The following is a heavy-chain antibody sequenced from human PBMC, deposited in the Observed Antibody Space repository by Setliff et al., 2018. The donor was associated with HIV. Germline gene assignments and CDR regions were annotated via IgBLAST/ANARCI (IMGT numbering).Heavy chain of an antibody. CDR1: GGTFRGFG. D-gene: IGHD5-12*01. J-gene: IGHJ6*03. CDR3: ATNPEMATINYYYYYMDV. V-gene: IGHV1-69*13. Sequence: GASVKVSCKASGGTFRGFGISWVVRAPGQGLEWMGQIIPIFGTPRYAQKFQGRVTITADESTSTVYMELSSLRSEDTAVYYCATNPEMATINYYYYYMDVWGKGTTVTVSS. CDR2: IIPIFGTP.